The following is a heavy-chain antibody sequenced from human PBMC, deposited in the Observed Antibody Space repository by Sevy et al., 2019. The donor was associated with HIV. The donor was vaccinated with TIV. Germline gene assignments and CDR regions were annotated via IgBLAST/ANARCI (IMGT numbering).Heavy chain of an antibody. V-gene: IGHV1-2*06. CDR1: GYSFTDYY. D-gene: IGHD2-21*02. Sequence: ASVKVSCKASGYSFTDYYLHWVRQAPGQGLEWMGRINPNTGGTNSAERFQGRVTLTTDTSMSTAYTELSRLTFDDTAVYFCAKATSYCGGDCYSGTWGQGTLVTVSS. CDR3: AKATSYCGGDCYSGT. CDR2: INPNTGGT. J-gene: IGHJ5*02.